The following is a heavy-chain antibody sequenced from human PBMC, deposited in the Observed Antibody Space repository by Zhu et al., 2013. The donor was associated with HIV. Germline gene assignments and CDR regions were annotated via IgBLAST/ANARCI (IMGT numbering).Heavy chain of an antibody. CDR1: GYTFNSFG. CDR3: ARGGWPHEPIY. J-gene: IGHJ4*02. D-gene: IGHD3-10*01. V-gene: IGHV1-18*01. Sequence: QVQLVQSGAEVGKPGASVKVSCKASGYTFNSFGISWVRQAPGQGLEWMGWFNPNTGRTKYAQNFQGRVTMTSDTSITTAYMELSSLTSGDTAVYYCARGGWPHEPIYWGQGTLVPVSS. CDR2: FNPNTGRT.